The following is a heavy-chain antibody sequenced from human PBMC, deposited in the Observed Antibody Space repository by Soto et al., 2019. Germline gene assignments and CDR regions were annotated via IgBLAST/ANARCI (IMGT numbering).Heavy chain of an antibody. CDR1: GGSISSYY. Sequence: QVQLQESGPGLVKPSETLSLTCTVSGGSISSYYWSWIRQPPGKGLEWIGYIYYSGSTNYNPSLKSRVTISVDTSKNQFSLKLSSVTAADTAVYYCARHRDNWNDWGYNWFDPWGQGTLVTVSS. CDR3: ARHRDNWNDWGYNWFDP. CDR2: IYYSGST. D-gene: IGHD1-20*01. V-gene: IGHV4-59*08. J-gene: IGHJ5*02.